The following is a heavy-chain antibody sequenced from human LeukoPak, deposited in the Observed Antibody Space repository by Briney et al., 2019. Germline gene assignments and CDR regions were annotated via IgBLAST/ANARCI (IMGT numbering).Heavy chain of an antibody. CDR3: ASRMVATMLFDYYGMDV. J-gene: IGHJ6*02. V-gene: IGHV3-66*01. CDR2: IFSGGGT. Sequence: GGSLRLSCTASGFTVSSNYMSWVRQAPGKGLEWVSVIFSGGGTYCADSVKGRFTISRDNSKNTLYLRMNSLRAEDTAVYYCASRMVATMLFDYYGMDVWGQGTTVTVSS. CDR1: GFTVSSNY. D-gene: IGHD5-12*01.